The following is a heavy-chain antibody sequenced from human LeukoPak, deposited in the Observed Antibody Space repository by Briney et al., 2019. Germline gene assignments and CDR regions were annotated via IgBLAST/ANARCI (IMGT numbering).Heavy chain of an antibody. CDR2: IIPIFGTA. CDR3: ARSGNSGWYYFDY. J-gene: IGHJ4*02. D-gene: IGHD6-19*01. V-gene: IGHV1-69*13. CDR1: GGTFISYA. Sequence: SVKVSCKASGGTFISYAISWVRQAPGQGLEWMGGIIPIFGTANYAQKFQGRVTITVDESTSTAYMELSSLRSEDTAVYYCARSGNSGWYYFDYWGQGTLVTVSS.